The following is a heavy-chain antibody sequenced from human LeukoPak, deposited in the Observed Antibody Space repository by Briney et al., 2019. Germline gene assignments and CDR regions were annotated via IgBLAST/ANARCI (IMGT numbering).Heavy chain of an antibody. J-gene: IGHJ4*02. D-gene: IGHD6-19*01. CDR3: AKERHSSGWYGGFDY. CDR2: ISGSGGST. V-gene: IGHV3-23*01. CDR1: GFSFSSYG. Sequence: GGSLRLSCAASGFSFSSYGMHWVRQAPGKGLEWVSAISGSGGSTYYADSVKGRFTISRDNSKNTLYLQMNSLRAEDTAVYYCAKERHSSGWYGGFDYWGQGTLVTVSS.